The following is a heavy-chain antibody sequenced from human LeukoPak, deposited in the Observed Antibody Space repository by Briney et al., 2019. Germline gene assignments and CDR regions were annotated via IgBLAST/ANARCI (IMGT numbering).Heavy chain of an antibody. J-gene: IGHJ4*02. CDR2: IYYSGST. CDR3: ARFSATVTL. Sequence: SETLSLTCTVSGGSISSSSYYWGWIRQPPGKGLKWIGSIYYSGSTYYNPSLKSRVTISVDTSKNQFSLKLSSVTAADTAVYYCARFSATVTLWGQGTLVTVSS. V-gene: IGHV4-39*01. D-gene: IGHD4-17*01. CDR1: GGSISSSSYY.